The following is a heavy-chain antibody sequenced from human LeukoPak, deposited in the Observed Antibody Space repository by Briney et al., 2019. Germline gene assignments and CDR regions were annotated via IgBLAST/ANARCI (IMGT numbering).Heavy chain of an antibody. CDR3: ARDCGSTSCYVF. CDR1: GGSISSGSYY. Sequence: SQTLSLTCTVSGGSISSGSYYWSWIRQPAGKGLEWIGRIYTSGSTNYNPSLKSRVTISVDTSKNQFSLKLSSVTAADTAVYYCARDCGSTSCYVFWGQGTLVAVSS. D-gene: IGHD2-2*01. CDR2: IYTSGST. J-gene: IGHJ4*02. V-gene: IGHV4-61*02.